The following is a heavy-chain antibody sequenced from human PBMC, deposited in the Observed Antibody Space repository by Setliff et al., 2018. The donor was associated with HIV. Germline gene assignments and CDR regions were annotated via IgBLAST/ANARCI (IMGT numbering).Heavy chain of an antibody. Sequence: PSETLSLTCTVSGASMTSYYWTWIRQPPGKGLEWIGNIFYSGSTNYNPSLKSRVTISLDTSKNQFFLKLSSVTAADTAVYFCARVDTMVRGLDYWGQGTLVTVSS. V-gene: IGHV4-59*01. CDR1: GASMTSYY. CDR3: ARVDTMVRGLDY. CDR2: IFYSGST. D-gene: IGHD3-10*01. J-gene: IGHJ4*02.